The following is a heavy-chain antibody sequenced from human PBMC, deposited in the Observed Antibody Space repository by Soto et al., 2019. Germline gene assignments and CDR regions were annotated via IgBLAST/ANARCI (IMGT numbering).Heavy chain of an antibody. CDR3: ARESSSSCHDY. J-gene: IGHJ4*02. CDR2: MNPNNGNT. CDR1: AYTFTSYD. Sequence: ASVKVSCKAAAYTFTSYDINWVRQATGQDFEWMGWMNPNNGNTNYAQKLQGRVTMTTDTSTSTAYMELRSLRSDDTAVYYCARESSSSCHDYWGQGTLVTVSS. D-gene: IGHD6-13*01. V-gene: IGHV1-18*01.